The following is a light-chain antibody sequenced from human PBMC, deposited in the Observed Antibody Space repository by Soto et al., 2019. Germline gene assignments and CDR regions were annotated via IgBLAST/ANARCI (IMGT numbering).Light chain of an antibody. CDR3: RQYNDNWT. V-gene: IGKV1-5*03. CDR1: QSISSW. Sequence: DIPMTQSPSPLSASVGERGTITCRASQSISSWLAWYQQKPGKAPKLLIYKASTLQSGVPSRFSGSGSGTEFTLAISSLQPDDSATYYCRQYNDNWTFGQGTKV. J-gene: IGKJ1*01. CDR2: KAS.